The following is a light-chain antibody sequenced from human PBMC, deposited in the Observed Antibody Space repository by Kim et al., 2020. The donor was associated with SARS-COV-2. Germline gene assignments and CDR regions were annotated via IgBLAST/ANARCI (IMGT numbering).Light chain of an antibody. CDR2: GKN. Sequence: SSELTQDPAVSVALGQTVRITCQGDSLRSYYATWYQQKPGQAPILVIYGKNNRPSGIPDRFSGSSSGNTASLTITGTQAGGEADYYCNSRVSNDNVVFGG. J-gene: IGLJ2*01. CDR1: SLRSYY. V-gene: IGLV3-19*01. CDR3: NSRVSNDNVV.